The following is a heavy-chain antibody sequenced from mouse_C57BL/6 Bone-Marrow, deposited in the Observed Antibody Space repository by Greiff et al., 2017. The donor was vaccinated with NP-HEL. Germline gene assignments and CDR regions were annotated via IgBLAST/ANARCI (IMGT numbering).Heavy chain of an antibody. CDR3: APYYYGSSYWFAY. CDR1: ALNIKANN. J-gene: IGHJ3*01. V-gene: IGHV14-2*01. CDR2: IDPEDGET. D-gene: IGHD1-1*01. Sequence: VQLKQSGAELVKQGAPARFSSPVPALNIKANNLTGLRKRMERGWEWIGRIDPEDGETKYAPKFQGKATITADTSSNTAYLQLSSLTSEDTAVYYCAPYYYGSSYWFAYWGQGTLVTVSA.